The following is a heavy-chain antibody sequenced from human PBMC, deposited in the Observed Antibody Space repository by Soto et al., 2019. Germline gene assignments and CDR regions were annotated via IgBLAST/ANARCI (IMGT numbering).Heavy chain of an antibody. D-gene: IGHD5-18*01. CDR2: ITPKSGGT. CDR3: ARGGVTDGYSYYYHYGMDV. J-gene: IGHJ6*02. V-gene: IGHV1-2*02. Sequence: ASVKGSCNASGYTFTGHYMPWVRPAPGQVRECRVCITPKSGGTNYAQKFQGRVTMTRDTSISTAYMERSRLRSDDTAVYYCARGGVTDGYSYYYHYGMDVWGQGPTVPVSS. CDR1: GYTFTGHY.